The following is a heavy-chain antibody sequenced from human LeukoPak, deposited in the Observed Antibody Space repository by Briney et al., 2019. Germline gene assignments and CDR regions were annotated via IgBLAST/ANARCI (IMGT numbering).Heavy chain of an antibody. Sequence: PGGSLRLSCAASEFTGFTFSTYWMSWVRQAPGKGLEWVANIKQDGSEKYYMDSVKGRFTISRDNAKNSLYLQMNSLRAEDTAVYYCASRAHFWSGPGGWGQGTLVTVSP. CDR3: ASRAHFWSGPGG. CDR2: IKQDGSEK. CDR1: EFTGFTFSTYW. V-gene: IGHV3-7*01. D-gene: IGHD3-3*02. J-gene: IGHJ4*02.